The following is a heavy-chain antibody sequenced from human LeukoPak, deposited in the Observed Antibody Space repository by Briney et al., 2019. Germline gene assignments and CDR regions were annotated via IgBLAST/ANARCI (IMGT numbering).Heavy chain of an antibody. CDR1: GFTFSSYG. V-gene: IGHV3-33*01. CDR2: IWYDGSNK. CDR3: ARDHGGSYYGDYYYGMDV. J-gene: IGHJ6*02. Sequence: GGSLRLSCAASGFTFSSYGMHWVRQAPGKGLEWVAVIWYDGSNKYYADSVKGRFTISRDNSKNTLYLQMNSLRAEDTAVYYCARDHGGSYYGDYYYGMDVWGQGTTVTVSS. D-gene: IGHD1-26*01.